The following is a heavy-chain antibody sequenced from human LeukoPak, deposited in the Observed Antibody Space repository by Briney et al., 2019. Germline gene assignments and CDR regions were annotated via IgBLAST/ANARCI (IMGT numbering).Heavy chain of an antibody. D-gene: IGHD4-17*01. V-gene: IGHV3-48*02. CDR2: ISSSSSTI. CDR3: ARDRSDYGDYFDY. CDR1: GFTFSRYS. Sequence: GGSLRFSCAGSGFTFSRYSMNWDRQAPGKGLEWVSFISSSSSTIHYADSVKGRFTISRDNAKDSLYLQMNSLRDEDTAVYYCARDRSDYGDYFDYWGQGTLVTVSS. J-gene: IGHJ4*02.